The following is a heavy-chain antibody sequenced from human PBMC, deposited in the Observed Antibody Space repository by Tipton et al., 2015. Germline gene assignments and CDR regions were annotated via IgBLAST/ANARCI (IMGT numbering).Heavy chain of an antibody. CDR1: GGSFSGYY. CDR2: INQSGSS. CDR3: ARLGIPEGGMDV. J-gene: IGHJ6*02. Sequence: TLSLTCAVYGGSFSGYYWSWIRQPPGKGLEWIGEINQSGSSNYNPSLKSRVTISVDTSKNQFSLKLNSVTAADTAVYFCARLGIPEGGMDVWGQGTTVTVSS. D-gene: IGHD1-14*01. V-gene: IGHV4-34*01.